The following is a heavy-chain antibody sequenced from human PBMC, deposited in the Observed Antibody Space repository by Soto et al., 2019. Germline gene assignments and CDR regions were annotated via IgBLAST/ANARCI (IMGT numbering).Heavy chain of an antibody. CDR2: IYYSGST. Sequence: SETLSLTCTVSGGSISSYYWTWIRQPPGKGLEWIGYIYYSGSTYYNPSLKSRVTISVDTSKNQFSLKLSSVTAADTAVYYCARFYLYGPLDYWGQGTLVTVSS. D-gene: IGHD3-10*01. V-gene: IGHV4-59*08. CDR1: GGSISSYY. J-gene: IGHJ4*02. CDR3: ARFYLYGPLDY.